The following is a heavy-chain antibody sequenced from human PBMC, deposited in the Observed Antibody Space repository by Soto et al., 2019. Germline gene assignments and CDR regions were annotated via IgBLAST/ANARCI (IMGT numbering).Heavy chain of an antibody. CDR1: GGSTSSSSYY. D-gene: IGHD3-16*01. CDR2: IYYSGST. CDR3: ARQGDYMDV. V-gene: IGHV4-39*01. J-gene: IGHJ6*03. Sequence: SETLSLTCTVSGGSTSSSSYYWGWIRQPPGKGLEWIGSIYYSGSTYYNPSLKSRVTISVDTSKNQFSLKLSSVTAADTAVYYCARQGDYMDVWGKGTTVTVSS.